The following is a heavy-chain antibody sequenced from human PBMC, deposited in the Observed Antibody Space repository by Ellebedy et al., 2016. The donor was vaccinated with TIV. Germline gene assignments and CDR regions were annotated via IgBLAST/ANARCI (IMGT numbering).Heavy chain of an antibody. V-gene: IGHV3-15*07. CDR3: TKLSGSRPG. J-gene: IGHJ4*02. CDR1: GFTFTNAW. CDR2: FKTKTYGGTT. D-gene: IGHD3-10*01. Sequence: GESLKISCAASGFTFTNAWMNWVRQVPGKGLEWVGRFKTKTYGGTTDYAAPLKGRFTFSRDDSKNTLFLQLSSLRTEDTGVYYCTKLSGSRPGWGQGTLVTVSS.